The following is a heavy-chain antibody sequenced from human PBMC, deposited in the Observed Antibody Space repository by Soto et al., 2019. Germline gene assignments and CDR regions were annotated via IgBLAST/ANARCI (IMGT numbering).Heavy chain of an antibody. V-gene: IGHV3-21*01. D-gene: IGHD1-1*01. J-gene: IGHJ4*02. Sequence: GGSLRLSCEASGFTFSAYTMNWVRQAPGKGLEWLSSISDSSNDIHYADSVKGRFPISRDNAKNSLYLQLNSLTADDTAVYYCATAPLAPDPRYWGQGTLVTVSS. CDR3: ATAPLAPDPRY. CDR2: ISDSSNDI. CDR1: GFTFSAYT.